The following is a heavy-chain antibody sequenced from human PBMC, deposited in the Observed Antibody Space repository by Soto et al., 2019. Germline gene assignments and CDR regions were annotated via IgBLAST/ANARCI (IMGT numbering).Heavy chain of an antibody. CDR1: GGSMSSSNW. CDR2: THHSGRT. CDR3: ARAYYYDRQGWFDP. Sequence: SETLSPTCTVSGGSMSSSNWWNWVRQPPGKGLEWIGETHHSGRTNYNPSLKSRVTISVDKSKNHFSLKLSSVTAADTAVYYCARAYYYDRQGWFDPWGQGTLVTVSS. V-gene: IGHV4-4*02. D-gene: IGHD3-22*01. J-gene: IGHJ5*02.